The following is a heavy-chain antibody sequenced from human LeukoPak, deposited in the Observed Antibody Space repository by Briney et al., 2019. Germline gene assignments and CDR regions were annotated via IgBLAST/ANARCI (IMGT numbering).Heavy chain of an antibody. V-gene: IGHV3-9*01. CDR1: GFTFDDYA. Sequence: GGSLRLSCAASGFTFDDYAIHWVRQAPGKGLEWVSGISWNSGSIGYADSVKGRFTISRDNAKNSLYLQMNSLRDEDTAVYYCASSGNYRFDYWGQGTLVTVSS. CDR2: ISWNSGSI. D-gene: IGHD1-26*01. CDR3: ASSGNYRFDY. J-gene: IGHJ4*02.